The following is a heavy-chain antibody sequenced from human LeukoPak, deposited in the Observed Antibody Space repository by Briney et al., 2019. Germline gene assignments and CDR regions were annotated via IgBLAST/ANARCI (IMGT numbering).Heavy chain of an antibody. D-gene: IGHD3-22*01. CDR3: ARRAQYYYDSSGYYFSGQEFDY. J-gene: IGHJ4*02. CDR1: GGSFSGYY. CDR2: IYYSGST. V-gene: IGHV4-34*01. Sequence: SETLSLTCAVYGGSFSGYYWSWIRQPPGKGLEWIGSIYYSGSTYYNPSLKSRVTISVDTSKNQFSLKLSSVTAADTAVYYCARRAQYYYDSSGYYFSGQEFDYWGQGTLVTVSS.